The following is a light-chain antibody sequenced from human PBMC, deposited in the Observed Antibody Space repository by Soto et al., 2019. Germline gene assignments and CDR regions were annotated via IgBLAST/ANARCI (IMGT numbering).Light chain of an antibody. CDR3: RLYTSSSTDV. CDR2: DVS. J-gene: IGLJ1*01. Sequence: QSALTPPASVPGSPGQSITISCTGASSDIGAYHYVSWYQQHPGKAPKLLIYDVSNRPSGISDRFSGSKSGTTASLTISGLQAEDEDDYFCRLYTSSSTDVFGTGTKVNVL. CDR1: SSDIGAYHY. V-gene: IGLV2-14*01.